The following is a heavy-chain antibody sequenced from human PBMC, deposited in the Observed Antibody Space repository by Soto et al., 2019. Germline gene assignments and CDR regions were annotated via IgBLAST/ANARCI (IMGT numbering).Heavy chain of an antibody. J-gene: IGHJ3*02. CDR2: IYPGDSDT. D-gene: IGHD4-17*01. Sequence: LGESLKISCKGSGYSFTSYWIGWVRQMPGKGLEWMGIIYPGDSDTRYSPSFQGQVTISADKSISTAYLQWSSLKASDTAMYYCARPLDYGDYAGAFDIWGQGTMVTVSS. CDR1: GYSFTSYW. CDR3: ARPLDYGDYAGAFDI. V-gene: IGHV5-51*01.